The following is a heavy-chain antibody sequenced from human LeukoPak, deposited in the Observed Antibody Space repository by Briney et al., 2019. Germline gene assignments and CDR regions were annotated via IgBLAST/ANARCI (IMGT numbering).Heavy chain of an antibody. Sequence: PSETLSLTCAVSGGSISSGGYSWSWIRQPPGKGLEWIGYIYYSGSTYYNPSLKSRVTISVDTSKNQFSLKLSSVTAADTAVYYCVSTSLYGDYVPYWGQGTLVTVSS. D-gene: IGHD2/OR15-2a*01. CDR1: GGSISSGGYS. CDR2: IYYSGST. CDR3: VSTSLYGDYVPY. J-gene: IGHJ4*02. V-gene: IGHV4-30-4*07.